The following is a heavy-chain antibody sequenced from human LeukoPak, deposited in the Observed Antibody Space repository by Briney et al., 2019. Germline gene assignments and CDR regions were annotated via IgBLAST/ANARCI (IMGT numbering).Heavy chain of an antibody. CDR2: SRSKPSSYTT. V-gene: IGHV3-73*01. CDR1: GFDFSGFY. Sequence: GGSLRLSCAASGFDFSGFYMHWVRQASGRGLEWVGLSRSKPSSYTTVYAASVKGRFTISRDDSKNTAYLQMNSLKAEDTAVYYCTRQHCSGGSCSYVDYWGQGTLGTVSS. J-gene: IGHJ4*02. CDR3: TRQHCSGGSCSYVDY. D-gene: IGHD2-15*01.